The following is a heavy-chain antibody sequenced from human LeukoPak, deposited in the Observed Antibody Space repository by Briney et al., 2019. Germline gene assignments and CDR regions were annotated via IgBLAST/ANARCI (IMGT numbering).Heavy chain of an antibody. CDR2: INPNSGGT. Sequence: ASVKVSCKASGYTFARYYIHWVRQAPGQGLEWMGWINPNSGGTNYAQKFQGRVIMTRDTSISTAYMELSRLRSDDTAVYYCARDNRIMGWEPGTFEPWGQGTLVTVSS. D-gene: IGHD1-26*01. CDR3: ARDNRIMGWEPGTFEP. J-gene: IGHJ5*02. V-gene: IGHV1-2*02. CDR1: GYTFARYY.